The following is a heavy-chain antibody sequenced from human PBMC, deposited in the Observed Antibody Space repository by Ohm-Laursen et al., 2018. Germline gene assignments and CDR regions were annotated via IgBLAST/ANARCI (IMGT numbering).Heavy chain of an antibody. J-gene: IGHJ6*02. CDR2: ISYTGST. D-gene: IGHD4-11*01. CDR3: ARSSIYSNFYYYYAMDV. Sequence: TLSLTCTVSDGSINNYYLSWVRQPPGKGLEWIGYISYTGSTDYNPSLKSRVTVSLDTSKNQFSLKLTSVTAADTAVYYCARSSIYSNFYYYYAMDVWGQGTTVTVSS. V-gene: IGHV4-59*01. CDR1: DGSINNYY.